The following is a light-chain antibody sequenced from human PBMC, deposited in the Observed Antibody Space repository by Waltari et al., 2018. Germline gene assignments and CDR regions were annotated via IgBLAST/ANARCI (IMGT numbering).Light chain of an antibody. CDR1: QSISRY. CDR2: DAS. Sequence: EIMLTQSPGTLSLSPGERAPLSCRPSQSISRYLALYQHKPGQAPRLLIYDASSRATGIPDRFSGSGYGTDFSLTISRLEPEDFEVYYCQKYGSLPATFGQGTKVEIK. J-gene: IGKJ1*01. V-gene: IGKV3-20*01. CDR3: QKYGSLPAT.